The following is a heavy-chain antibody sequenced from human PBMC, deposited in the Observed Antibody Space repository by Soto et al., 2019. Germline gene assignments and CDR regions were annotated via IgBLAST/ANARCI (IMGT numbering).Heavy chain of an antibody. V-gene: IGHV1-3*01. CDR1: GYSFKNYA. Sequence: QVQIVQSGAEVKRPGASVRVSCRATGYSFKNYAVHWVRQATGQRLEWMGFTNEGSGNTRFSQKFQGRISITRDTSASTVYLDLSSLTSEDTAIYYCARDDRSVSGVVTLNHWGPGTLVTVSS. D-gene: IGHD3-3*01. CDR2: TNEGSGNT. J-gene: IGHJ5*02. CDR3: ARDDRSVSGVVTLNH.